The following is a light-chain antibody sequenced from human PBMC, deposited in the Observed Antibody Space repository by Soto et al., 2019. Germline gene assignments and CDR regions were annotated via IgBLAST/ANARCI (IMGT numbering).Light chain of an antibody. Sequence: EIVLTQSPATLSVSPGERVTLSCRASQSVDINLAWYQQKPGQAPRLLIYGASTRATDMPGRFSGRGSGTEFTLTINSLQSEDFAVYYCQQSNYWPWTFGQGTKVDIK. J-gene: IGKJ1*01. V-gene: IGKV3-15*01. CDR1: QSVDIN. CDR2: GAS. CDR3: QQSNYWPWT.